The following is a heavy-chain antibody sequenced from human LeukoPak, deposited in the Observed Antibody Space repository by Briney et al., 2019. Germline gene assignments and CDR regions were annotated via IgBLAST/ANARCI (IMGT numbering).Heavy chain of an antibody. D-gene: IGHD5-18*01. J-gene: IGHJ4*02. CDR2: IYPGDSDT. Sequence: GESLKISCKGSGYSLTSYWIGWVRQMPGKGLEWMGIIYPGDSDTRYSPSFQGQVTISADKSISTAYLQWSSLKASDTAMYYCARPEGYSYSYWYFDYWGQGTLVTVSS. CDR3: ARPEGYSYSYWYFDY. V-gene: IGHV5-51*01. CDR1: GYSLTSYW.